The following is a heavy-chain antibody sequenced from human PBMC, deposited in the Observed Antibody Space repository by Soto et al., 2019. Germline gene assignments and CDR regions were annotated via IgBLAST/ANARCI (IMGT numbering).Heavy chain of an antibody. J-gene: IGHJ4*02. D-gene: IGHD2-2*01. V-gene: IGHV3-30*04. CDR1: GFTYNSYA. CDR2: ISSDGRDK. Sequence: GGSLRLSCAASGFTYNSYAMHWVRQAPGKGLEWVAVISSDGRDKHYAESVKGRFTISRDNSKNTLYLQMNSLRTEDTAVYYWARDQRRAAMYYFDDWGRGTLVTVS. CDR3: ARDQRRAAMYYFDD.